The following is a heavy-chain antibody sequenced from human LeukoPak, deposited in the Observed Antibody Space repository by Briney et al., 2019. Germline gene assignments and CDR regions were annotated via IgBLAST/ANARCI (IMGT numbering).Heavy chain of an antibody. CDR3: ARDNSLEDVAWWFDP. J-gene: IGHJ5*02. D-gene: IGHD1-1*01. Sequence: ASVKVSCKASGYTFTSHYMHWVRQAPEQGLEWMGIISPSGGSTGYAQKFQGRVTMTRDMSTRTDYMELSSLRSEDTAVYYCARDNSLEDVAWWFDPWGQGTLVIVSS. CDR1: GYTFTSHY. V-gene: IGHV1-46*01. CDR2: ISPSGGST.